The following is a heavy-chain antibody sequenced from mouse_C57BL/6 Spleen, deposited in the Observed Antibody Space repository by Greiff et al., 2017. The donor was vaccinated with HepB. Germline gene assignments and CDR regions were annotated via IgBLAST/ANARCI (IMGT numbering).Heavy chain of an antibody. CDR1: GYTFTSDW. V-gene: IGHV1-55*01. Sequence: QVQLQQPGAELVKPGASVKMSCKASGYTFTSDWITWVKQRPGQGLEWIGDIYPGSGSTNYNEKFKSKATLTVDTSSSTAYMQLSSLTSEDSAVYYCARVWEITTGYFDYWGQGTTLTVSS. D-gene: IGHD2-4*01. CDR2: IYPGSGST. J-gene: IGHJ2*01. CDR3: ARVWEITTGYFDY.